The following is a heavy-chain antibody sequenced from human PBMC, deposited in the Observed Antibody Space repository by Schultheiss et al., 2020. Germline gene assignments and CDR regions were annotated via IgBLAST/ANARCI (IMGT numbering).Heavy chain of an antibody. CDR3: ARGFPGDYEFDY. D-gene: IGHD4-17*01. V-gene: IGHV1-8*01. J-gene: IGHJ4*02. Sequence: ASVKVSCKASGYTFTSYDINWVRQATGQGLEWMGWMNPNSGNTGYAQKFQGRVTMTRNTSISTAYMELSSLRSEDTAVYYCARGFPGDYEFDYWGQGTLVNVYS. CDR1: GYTFTSYD. CDR2: MNPNSGNT.